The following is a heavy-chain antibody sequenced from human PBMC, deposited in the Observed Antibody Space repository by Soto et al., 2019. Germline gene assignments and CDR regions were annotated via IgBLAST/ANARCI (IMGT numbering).Heavy chain of an antibody. Sequence: QVQLVQSGAEVKKPGASVKVSCKASGYTFTSYGISWVRQAPGQGLEWMGWISAYNGNTNYAQKLQGRVTMTTDTATRTAYMELRSLRSDDTAVYYCARSSRIVVVPAAIRFYYYGMDVWGQGTTVTVSS. CDR1: GYTFTSYG. CDR2: ISAYNGNT. CDR3: ARSSRIVVVPAAIRFYYYGMDV. D-gene: IGHD2-2*02. J-gene: IGHJ6*02. V-gene: IGHV1-18*04.